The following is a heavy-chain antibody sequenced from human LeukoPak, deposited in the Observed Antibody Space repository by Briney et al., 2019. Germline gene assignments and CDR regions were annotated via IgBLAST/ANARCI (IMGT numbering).Heavy chain of an antibody. CDR3: ASSIAARRQFDY. CDR2: IYSGGST. CDR1: GFTVSSNY. D-gene: IGHD6-6*01. V-gene: IGHV3-53*01. Sequence: GGSLRLSCAASGFTVSSNYMSWVRQAPGKGLEWVSVIYSGGSTYYADSVKGRFTISRDNPKNTLYLQMNSLRAEDTAVYYCASSIAARRQFDYWGQGTLVTVSS. J-gene: IGHJ4*02.